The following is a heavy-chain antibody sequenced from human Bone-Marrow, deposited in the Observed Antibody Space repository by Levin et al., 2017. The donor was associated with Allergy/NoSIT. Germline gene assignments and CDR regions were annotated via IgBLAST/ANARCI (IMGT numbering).Heavy chain of an antibody. V-gene: IGHV3-23*01. J-gene: IGHJ4*02. D-gene: IGHD1-26*01. Sequence: GGSLRLSCAASGFTFSSYAMSWVRQAPGKGLEWVSAISGSGGSTYYADSVKGRFTISRDNSKNTLYLQMNSLRAEDTAVYYCAKPLGDTLYSGSYPDYWGQGTLVTVSS. CDR2: ISGSGGST. CDR3: AKPLGDTLYSGSYPDY. CDR1: GFTFSSYA.